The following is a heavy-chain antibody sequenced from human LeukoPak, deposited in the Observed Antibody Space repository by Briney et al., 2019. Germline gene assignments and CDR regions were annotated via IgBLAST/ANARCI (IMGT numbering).Heavy chain of an antibody. CDR1: GVAFNSYD. V-gene: IGHV3-23*01. D-gene: IGHD3-22*01. Sequence: PGGSLRLSCAASGVAFNSYDMTWVRGAPGKGLEWVSLITTDTYYADSVRGRFTISRDNSKNTLYLQMNSLRADDTAVYYCAKAGSGHYYDYWGQGTLVTVSS. CDR2: ITTDT. CDR3: AKAGSGHYYDY. J-gene: IGHJ4*02.